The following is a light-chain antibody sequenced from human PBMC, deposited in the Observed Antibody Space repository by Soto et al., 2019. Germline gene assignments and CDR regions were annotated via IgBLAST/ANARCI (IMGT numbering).Light chain of an antibody. Sequence: DIQMTQSPSSLSASVGDRVTITCRASQSISSYLNWYQQKPGKAPKILIYAASSLQSGVPSRFSGSGSGTDFTLNITSLQPEDCETYYCQQTYSNLWTFGQGTKVDIK. J-gene: IGKJ1*01. CDR2: AAS. V-gene: IGKV1-39*01. CDR3: QQTYSNLWT. CDR1: QSISSY.